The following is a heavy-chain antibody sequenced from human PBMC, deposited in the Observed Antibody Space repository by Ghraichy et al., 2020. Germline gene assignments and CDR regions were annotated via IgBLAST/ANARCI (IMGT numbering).Heavy chain of an antibody. Sequence: GESLNISCAASGFTVSSNSMSWVRQAPGKGLEWVSVIYRVGTTYYADSVKGRFTISRDNSKNTVYLQMNSLRAEDTAVYYCARDVYGGYTGGDCWGQGTLVTVSS. D-gene: IGHD4-23*01. CDR2: IYRVGTT. CDR1: GFTVSSNS. V-gene: IGHV3-53*01. CDR3: ARDVYGGYTGGDC. J-gene: IGHJ4*02.